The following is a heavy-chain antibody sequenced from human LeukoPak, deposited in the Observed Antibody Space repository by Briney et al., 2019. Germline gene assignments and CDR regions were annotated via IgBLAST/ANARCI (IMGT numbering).Heavy chain of an antibody. Sequence: PGGSLRLSCTASGFTFSSYAMHWVRQAPGKGLEWVSTLGGSDGGTFYADSVKGRFTISRDNSKNTLYLQMNSLRAEDTAVYYCAKDDSGGSYDDYWGQGTLVTVSS. CDR2: LGGSDGGT. V-gene: IGHV3-23*01. CDR3: AKDDSGGSYDDY. J-gene: IGHJ4*02. CDR1: GFTFSSYA. D-gene: IGHD2-15*01.